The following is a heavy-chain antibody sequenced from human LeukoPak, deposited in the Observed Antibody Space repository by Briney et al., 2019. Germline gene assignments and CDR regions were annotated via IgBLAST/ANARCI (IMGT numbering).Heavy chain of an antibody. CDR1: GGSISSGSYY. D-gene: IGHD3-9*01. J-gene: IGHJ4*02. CDR2: IYTSGST. CDR3: ATELYYDILTGYVDDY. V-gene: IGHV4-61*02. Sequence: PSETLSLTCTVSGGSISSGSYYWSWIRQPAGKGLEWIGRIYTSGSTNYNPSLKSRVTISVDTSKNQFSLKLSSVTAADTAVYYCATELYYDILTGYVDDYWGQGTQVTVSS.